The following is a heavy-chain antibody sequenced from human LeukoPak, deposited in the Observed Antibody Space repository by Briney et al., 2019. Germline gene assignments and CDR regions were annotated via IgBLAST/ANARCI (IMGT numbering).Heavy chain of an antibody. CDR3: ARSDPGYRYGYFDY. J-gene: IGHJ4*02. CDR1: GGSISSYY. D-gene: IGHD5-18*01. CDR2: IFYSGSA. Sequence: SSETLSLTCTVSGGSISSYYWSWIRQPPGKGLEWIGYIFYSGSASYNPSLKSRVTTSLDTSKNQFSLKLSSVTAADTAVYYCARSDPGYRYGYFDYWGQGTLSPSPQ. V-gene: IGHV4-59*01.